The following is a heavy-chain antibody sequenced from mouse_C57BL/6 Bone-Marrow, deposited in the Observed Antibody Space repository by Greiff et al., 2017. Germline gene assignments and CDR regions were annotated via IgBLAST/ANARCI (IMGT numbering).Heavy chain of an antibody. CDR3: ARGYGNYLAY. CDR1: GYAFTNYL. Sequence: QVQLQQSGAELVRPGTSVKVSCKASGYAFTNYLIEWVKQRPGQGLEWIGVINPGSGGTNYNEKFKGKATLTADKSSSTAYMQLSSLTSEDSAVYFCARGYGNYLAYWGQGTLGTVSA. D-gene: IGHD2-10*02. CDR2: INPGSGGT. V-gene: IGHV1-54*01. J-gene: IGHJ3*01.